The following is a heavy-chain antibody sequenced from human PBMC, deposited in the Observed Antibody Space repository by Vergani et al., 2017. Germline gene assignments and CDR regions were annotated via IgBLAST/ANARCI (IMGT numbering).Heavy chain of an antibody. CDR3: AKDMRNPVMVRGVIHRPALSVSGAFDI. Sequence: VQLVESGGGLVQPGGSLRLSCAASGFTFSSYGMHWVRQAPGKGLEWVAVISYDGSNKYYADSVKGRFTISRDNSKNTLYLQMNSLRAEDTAVYYCAKDMRNPVMVRGVIHRPALSVSGAFDIWGQGTMVTVSS. J-gene: IGHJ3*02. D-gene: IGHD3-10*01. V-gene: IGHV3-30*18. CDR2: ISYDGSNK. CDR1: GFTFSSYG.